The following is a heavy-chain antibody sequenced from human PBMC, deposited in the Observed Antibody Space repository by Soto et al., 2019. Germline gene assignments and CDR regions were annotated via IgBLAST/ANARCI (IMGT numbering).Heavy chain of an antibody. V-gene: IGHV4-4*02. CDR2: NYYLGNT. CDR1: GDSFSHTHW. J-gene: IGHJ5*02. D-gene: IGHD1-7*01. Sequence: ASETLSLTCAVSGDSFSHTHWWSWVRQPPGKGLEWIGENYYLGNTNYNPSLKSRVTISLDKSKNHFSLTLSSLTAADTAVYYCARDRDVPDISTPGGVNYFDPWGQGTLVTVSS. CDR3: ARDRDVPDISTPGGVNYFDP.